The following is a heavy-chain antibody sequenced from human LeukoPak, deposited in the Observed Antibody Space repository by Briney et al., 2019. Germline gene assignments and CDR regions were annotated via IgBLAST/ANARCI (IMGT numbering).Heavy chain of an antibody. V-gene: IGHV1-58*02. CDR3: AADSSYSGWAGY. CDR1: GFTFSSAA. CDR2: IVVGSGNT. Sequence: VASVKVSCKASGFTFSSAAMQWVRQARGQRLEWIGWIVVGSGNTNYAQKFQERVTITRDMSTSTAYMELSSLRSEDTAVYYCAADSSYSGWAGYWGQGTLVTVSS. D-gene: IGHD6-19*01. J-gene: IGHJ4*02.